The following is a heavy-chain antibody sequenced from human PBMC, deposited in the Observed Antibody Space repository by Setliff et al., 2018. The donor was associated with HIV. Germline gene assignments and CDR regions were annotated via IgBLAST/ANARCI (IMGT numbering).Heavy chain of an antibody. CDR1: GDSITRGSY. CDR3: ARDQTSNGDFDY. V-gene: IGHV4-38-2*02. Sequence: SETLSLTCSVSGDSITRGSYWGWVRQPPGKGLEWLGHIYNTGRTYDNPTLKSRVTISVDTSKNQFSLKLSSVTAADTAVYYCARDQTSNGDFDYWGQGTLVTVSS. J-gene: IGHJ4*02. CDR2: IYNTGRT. D-gene: IGHD4-17*01.